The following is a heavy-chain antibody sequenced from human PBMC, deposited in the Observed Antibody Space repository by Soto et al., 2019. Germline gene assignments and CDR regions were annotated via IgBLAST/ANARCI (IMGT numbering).Heavy chain of an antibody. CDR2: ISAYNGNT. J-gene: IGHJ3*02. D-gene: IGHD3-22*01. Sequence: ASVKVSCKASAYTFTSYVISWVRQAPGQGLEWMGWISAYNGNTNYAQKLQGRVTMTTDTSTSTAYMELRSLRSDDTAVYYCARDFHPVDVGLGAFDIWGQGTMVTVS. V-gene: IGHV1-18*01. CDR3: ARDFHPVDVGLGAFDI. CDR1: AYTFTSYV.